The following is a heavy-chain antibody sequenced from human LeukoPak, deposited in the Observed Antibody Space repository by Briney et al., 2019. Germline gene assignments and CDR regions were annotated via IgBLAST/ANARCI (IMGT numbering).Heavy chain of an antibody. D-gene: IGHD5-18*01. V-gene: IGHV4-38-2*02. J-gene: IGHJ6*03. CDR2: IYHDGTT. CDR3: ARDADTPMFERNYYYMDV. CDR1: GFTFSNYW. Sequence: GSLRLSCAASGFTFSNYWMHWVRQVPGKGLEWVGNIYHDGTTYYNPSLKSRVTISVDTSKNQFSLRLTSLTAADTAVYYCARDADTPMFERNYYYMDVWGKGTTVTVSS.